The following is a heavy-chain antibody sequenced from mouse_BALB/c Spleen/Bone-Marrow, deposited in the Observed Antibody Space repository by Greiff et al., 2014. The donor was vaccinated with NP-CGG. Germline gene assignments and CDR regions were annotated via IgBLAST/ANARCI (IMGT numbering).Heavy chain of an antibody. CDR1: GYSFTGYY. V-gene: IGHV1S34*01. Sequence: LVKTGASVKISCKASGYSFTGYYMHWVKQSHGKSLEWIGYITCYNGATSYNQKFKGKATFTVDTSSSTAYMQFNSLTSEDSAVYHCVKGVYGNPFAYWGQGTLVTVSA. D-gene: IGHD2-1*01. J-gene: IGHJ3*01. CDR2: ITCYNGAT. CDR3: VKGVYGNPFAY.